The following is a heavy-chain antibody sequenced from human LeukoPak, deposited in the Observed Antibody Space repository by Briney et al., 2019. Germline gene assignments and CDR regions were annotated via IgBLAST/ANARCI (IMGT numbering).Heavy chain of an antibody. CDR1: GYSFTSYW. J-gene: IGHJ5*02. V-gene: IGHV5-51*01. Sequence: GESLKISCKGSGYSFTSYWIGWVRPMPGRGLEWMGIIYPGDSNTRYSPSFQGQVTISADKSISTAYLQWSSLKASDTAMYYCARHVPYYYDSSEPGWFDPWGQGTLVTVSS. D-gene: IGHD3-22*01. CDR2: IYPGDSNT. CDR3: ARHVPYYYDSSEPGWFDP.